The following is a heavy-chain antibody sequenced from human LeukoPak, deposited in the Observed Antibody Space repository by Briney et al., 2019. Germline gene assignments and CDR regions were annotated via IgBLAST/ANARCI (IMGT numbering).Heavy chain of an antibody. CDR1: GFTFSSYW. V-gene: IGHV3-7*01. D-gene: IGHD3-22*01. J-gene: IGHJ1*01. CDR3: ATYSSLNCREFQY. Sequence: GGSLRLSCAASGFTFSSYWMGWVRQAPGKGLQWVANIKTDGSEKYYVDSVKGRFTISRDNAKNSLYLQMNSLRAEDTAVYYCATYSSLNCREFQYWGQGTLLTVSS. CDR2: IKTDGSEK.